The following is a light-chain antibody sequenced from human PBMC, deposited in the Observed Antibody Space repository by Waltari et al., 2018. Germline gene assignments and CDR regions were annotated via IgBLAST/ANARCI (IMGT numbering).Light chain of an antibody. V-gene: IGKV1-5*03. J-gene: IGKJ1*01. CDR2: RAS. CDR1: RSISSC. CDR3: QQCSTYST. Sequence: DSQMTQSPSTLSAYVGDRVEITCRASRSISSCVAWYQQKPRKLPKLLIYRASSLESVVPSRISSSGSGTEFTLTISSLQPDDFATYYCQQCSTYSTFGQGTKVEIK.